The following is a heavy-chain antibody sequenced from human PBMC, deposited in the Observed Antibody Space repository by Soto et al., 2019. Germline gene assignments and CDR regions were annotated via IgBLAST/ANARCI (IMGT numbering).Heavy chain of an antibody. V-gene: IGHV3-23*01. D-gene: IGHD6-6*01. CDR2: ISGSGGST. Sequence: GGSLRLSCAASGFTFSSYAMSWVRQAPGKGLEWVSAISGSGGSTYYADSVKGRFTISRDNSKNTLYLQMNSLRAEDTAVYNCAKEGYSSSSYYYMDVWGKGTTVTVSS. J-gene: IGHJ6*03. CDR1: GFTFSSYA. CDR3: AKEGYSSSSYYYMDV.